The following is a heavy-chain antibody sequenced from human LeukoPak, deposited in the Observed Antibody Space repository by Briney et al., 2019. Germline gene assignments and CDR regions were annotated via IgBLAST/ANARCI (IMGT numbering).Heavy chain of an antibody. CDR3: AGVPSYTDYGRGYFDY. Sequence: GRSLRLSCAASGFTFSSYTMHWVRQAPGKGLEWVAVISHDGSNKFYTDSVKGRLTISRDNSKNMLYLQMNSLRAEDTAVYYCAGVPSYTDYGRGYFDYWGQGTLVTVSS. V-gene: IGHV3-30-3*01. J-gene: IGHJ4*02. CDR2: ISHDGSNK. D-gene: IGHD4-17*01. CDR1: GFTFSSYT.